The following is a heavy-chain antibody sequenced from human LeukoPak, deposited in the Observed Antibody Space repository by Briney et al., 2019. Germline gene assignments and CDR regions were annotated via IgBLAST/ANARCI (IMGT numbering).Heavy chain of an antibody. V-gene: IGHV1-46*01. CDR2: INPSGGST. Sequence: GASVKVSCKASGYTFTSYYMHWVRQAPGQGLEWMGIINPSGGSTSYAQKFQGRVTMTRDMSTSTVYMEPSSLRSEDTAVYYCARRAPESTAPMGYYYYMDVWGKGTTVTVSS. CDR3: ARRAPESTAPMGYYYYMDV. CDR1: GYTFTSYY. D-gene: IGHD2-2*01. J-gene: IGHJ6*03.